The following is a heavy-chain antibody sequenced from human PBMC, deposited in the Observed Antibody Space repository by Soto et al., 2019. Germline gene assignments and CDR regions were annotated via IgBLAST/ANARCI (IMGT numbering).Heavy chain of an antibody. CDR2: IYYSGST. D-gene: IGHD2-15*01. J-gene: IGHJ4*02. Sequence: SETLSLTCTVSGGSISSGGYYWSWIRQHPGKGLEWIGYIYYSGSTYYNPSLKSRVTISVDTSKNQFSLKLSSVTAADTAVYYCARTPSYCSGGSCRLDYFDYWGQGTLVTVSS. CDR3: ARTPSYCSGGSCRLDYFDY. CDR1: GGSISSGGYY. V-gene: IGHV4-31*03.